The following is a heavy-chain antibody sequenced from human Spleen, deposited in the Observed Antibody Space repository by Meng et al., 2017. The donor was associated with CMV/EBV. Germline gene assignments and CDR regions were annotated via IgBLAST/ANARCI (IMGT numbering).Heavy chain of an antibody. Sequence: SVKVSCKASGGIFSNSPFSWVRQAPGQGLEWMGRIIPILDTTDYAQKLQGRVTVTADKSTSTAYMELSSLRSEDTAVYYCARATPDYGGNSLGYWGQGTLVTVSS. D-gene: IGHD4-23*01. CDR3: ARATPDYGGNSLGY. J-gene: IGHJ4*02. CDR2: IIPILDTT. CDR1: GGIFSNSP. V-gene: IGHV1-69*08.